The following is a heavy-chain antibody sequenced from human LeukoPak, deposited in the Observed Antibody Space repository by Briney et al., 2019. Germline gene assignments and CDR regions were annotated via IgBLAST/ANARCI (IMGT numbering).Heavy chain of an antibody. CDR1: GGSISSSSYH. Sequence: SETLSLTCTVSGGSISSSSYHWGWIRQPPGKGLESIGSIYYSGSTYYNPSLKSRVTISVDTSKNQFSLKLSSVTAADTAVYYCARDGYNRPGASFDYWGQGTLVTVSS. V-gene: IGHV4-39*02. CDR3: ARDGYNRPGASFDY. CDR2: IYYSGST. D-gene: IGHD5-24*01. J-gene: IGHJ4*02.